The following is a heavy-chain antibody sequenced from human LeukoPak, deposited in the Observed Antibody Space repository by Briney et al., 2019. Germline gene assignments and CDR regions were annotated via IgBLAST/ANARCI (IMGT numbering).Heavy chain of an antibody. CDR1: GGSISSGGYS. Sequence: PSQTLSLTCDVSGGSISSGGYSWSWIRQPPGKGLEWIGYIYHSGSTYYNPSLKSRVTISVDRSKNQFSLRLSSVTAADTAVYYCARGVVTAIVDYFEYWGQGTLVTVSS. V-gene: IGHV4-30-2*01. J-gene: IGHJ4*02. CDR2: IYHSGST. D-gene: IGHD2-21*02. CDR3: ARGVVTAIVDYFEY.